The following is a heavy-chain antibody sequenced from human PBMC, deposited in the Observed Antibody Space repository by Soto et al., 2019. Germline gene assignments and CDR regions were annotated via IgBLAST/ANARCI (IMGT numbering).Heavy chain of an antibody. D-gene: IGHD5-12*01. CDR2: VYFTGTT. Sequence: SETLSLTCTVSGGSISNGNAYWGWIRQSPGKGLEWIGSVYFTGTTHYNPSLKSRVTISVDTSKNQFSLKLISVTAADTAKYFCAREGNLGRWLQPLDFWGQGTLVTVSS. CDR1: GGSISNGNAY. CDR3: AREGNLGRWLQPLDF. V-gene: IGHV4-39*07. J-gene: IGHJ4*02.